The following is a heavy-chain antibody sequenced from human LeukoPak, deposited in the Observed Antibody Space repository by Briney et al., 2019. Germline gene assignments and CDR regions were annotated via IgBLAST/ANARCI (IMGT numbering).Heavy chain of an antibody. CDR1: GYSISSGYY. V-gene: IGHV4-38-2*01. CDR2: IYHSGNT. D-gene: IGHD3-16*01. Sequence: PSETLSLTCAVSGYSISSGYYWGWIRQPPGKGLEWIGCIYHSGNTYYNPSLKSRVTISVDTSKNQFSLKLSSVTAADTAVSYCARVAVFGRSSNYYYMDVWGKGTTVTVSS. CDR3: ARVAVFGRSSNYYYMDV. J-gene: IGHJ6*03.